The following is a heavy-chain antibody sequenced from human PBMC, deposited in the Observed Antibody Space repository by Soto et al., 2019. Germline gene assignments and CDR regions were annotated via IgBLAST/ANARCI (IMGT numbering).Heavy chain of an antibody. V-gene: IGHV5-51*01. CDR3: ARLRTTMVRGVIIDGGHIDY. CDR1: GYSFTSYW. D-gene: IGHD3-10*01. Sequence: GESLKISCKGSGYSFTSYWIGWVRQMPGKGLEWMGIIYPGDSDTRYSPSFQGQVTISADKSISTAYLQWSSLKASDTAMYYCARLRTTMVRGVIIDGGHIDYWGQAPLVTVSS. CDR2: IYPGDSDT. J-gene: IGHJ4*02.